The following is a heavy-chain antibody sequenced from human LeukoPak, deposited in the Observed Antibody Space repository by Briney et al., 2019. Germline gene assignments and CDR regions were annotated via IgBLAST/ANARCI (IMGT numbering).Heavy chain of an antibody. V-gene: IGHV3-53*01. CDR1: GFIVSGDF. Sequence: GGSLRLSCAASGFIVSGDFMSWVRQAPGRGLEWVSVIYSDGSTYYADSVKGRFTISRDNSKNTLDLQMTGLRAEDTAVYYCARERGRGRDSPWFDYWGQGTLVTVSS. J-gene: IGHJ4*02. CDR3: ARERGRGRDSPWFDY. D-gene: IGHD1-26*01. CDR2: IYSDGST.